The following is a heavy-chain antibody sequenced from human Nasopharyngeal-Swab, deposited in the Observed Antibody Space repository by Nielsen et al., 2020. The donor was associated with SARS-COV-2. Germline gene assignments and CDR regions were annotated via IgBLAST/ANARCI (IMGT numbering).Heavy chain of an antibody. CDR1: GFTFSSYW. CDR2: IKQDGSEK. J-gene: IGHJ3*02. CDR3: ARAIIGYSDAFDI. Sequence: GGSLRLSCAASGFTFSSYWMSWVRQAPGKGLEWVANIKQDGSEKYYVDSVKGRFTISRDNAKNSLHLQMNSLRAEDTAVYYCARAIIGYSDAFDIWGQGTMVTVSS. V-gene: IGHV3-7*01. D-gene: IGHD3-22*01.